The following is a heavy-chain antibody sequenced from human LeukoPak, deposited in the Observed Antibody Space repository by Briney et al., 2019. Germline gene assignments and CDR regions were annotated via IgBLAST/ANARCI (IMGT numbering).Heavy chain of an antibody. CDR1: GGSFSGYY. Sequence: PSQTLSLTCAVYGGSFSGYYWSWIRQPPGKGLEWIGEINHSGSTNYNPSLKSRVTISVDTSKNQFSLKLSSVTAADTAVYYCARVFYSSGWYMNYWGQGTLVTVSS. V-gene: IGHV4-34*01. D-gene: IGHD6-19*01. CDR2: INHSGST. J-gene: IGHJ4*02. CDR3: ARVFYSSGWYMNY.